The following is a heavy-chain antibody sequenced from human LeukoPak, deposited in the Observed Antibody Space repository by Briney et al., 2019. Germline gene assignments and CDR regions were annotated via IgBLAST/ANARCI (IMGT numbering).Heavy chain of an antibody. Sequence: SGTLSLTCAVYGGSFSGYYWSWIRQPPGKGLEWIGEINHSGSTNYNPSLKSRVTISVDTSKNQFSLKLSSVTAADTAVYYCARGSDYGDSPFDYWGQGTLVTVSS. CDR2: INHSGST. J-gene: IGHJ4*02. CDR1: GGSFSGYY. V-gene: IGHV4-34*01. CDR3: ARGSDYGDSPFDY. D-gene: IGHD4-17*01.